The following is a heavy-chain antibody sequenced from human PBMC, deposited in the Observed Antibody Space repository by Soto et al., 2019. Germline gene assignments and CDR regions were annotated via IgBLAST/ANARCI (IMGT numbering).Heavy chain of an antibody. V-gene: IGHV5-51*01. CDR1: GYSFTSYW. CDR2: IYPGDSDT. CDR3: AGGGVRGVITRTRAYCGMVV. J-gene: IGHJ6*04. D-gene: IGHD3-10*01. Sequence: GESLKISCKGSGYSFTSYWIGWVRQMPGKGLEWMGIIYPGDSDTRYSPSFQGQVTISADKSISTAYLQWSSLKASDTAMYYCAGGGVRGVITRTRAYCGMVVCGKAIMVTVSS.